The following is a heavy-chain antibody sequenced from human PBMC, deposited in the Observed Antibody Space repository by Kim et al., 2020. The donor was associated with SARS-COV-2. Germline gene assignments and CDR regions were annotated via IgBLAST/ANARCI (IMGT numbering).Heavy chain of an antibody. D-gene: IGHD3-10*01. V-gene: IGHV3-9*01. CDR1: GFTFGDYA. CDR3: AKDAGLWFGELSY. CDR2: ISWNSGSI. J-gene: IGHJ4*02. Sequence: SLRLSCAASGFTFGDYAMHWVRQAPGKGLEWVSGISWNSGSIGYADSVKGRFTISRDNAKNSLYLQMNSLRAEDTALYYCAKDAGLWFGELSYWGQGTLVTVSS.